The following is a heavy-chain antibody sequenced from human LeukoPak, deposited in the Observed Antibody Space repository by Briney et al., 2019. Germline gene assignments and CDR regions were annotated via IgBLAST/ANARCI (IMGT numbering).Heavy chain of an antibody. CDR3: ARDSGSGNNDY. J-gene: IGHJ4*02. V-gene: IGHV1-3*01. Sequence: ASVKVSCKASGYTFTSYTIHWVRQAPGQRLEWMGWISAGNGNTKYSQNFQGRVTFISNTSATTAFMELSSLRSEDAAVYYCARDSGSGNNDYWGQGTLVTVSS. CDR2: ISAGNGNT. D-gene: IGHD1-26*01. CDR1: GYTFTSYT.